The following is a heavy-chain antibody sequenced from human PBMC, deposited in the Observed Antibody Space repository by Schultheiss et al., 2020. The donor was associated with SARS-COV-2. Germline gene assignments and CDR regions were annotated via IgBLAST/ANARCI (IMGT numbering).Heavy chain of an antibody. D-gene: IGHD2-21*01. J-gene: IGHJ6*02. CDR3: AREPIPIYGMDV. CDR2: IIPILGIA. CDR1: GGTFSSYA. Sequence: SVKVSCKASGGTFSSYAISWVRQAPGQGLEWMGRIIPILGIANYAQKFQGRVTITADKSTSTAYMELSSLRAEDTAVYYCAREPIPIYGMDVWGQGTTVTVSS. V-gene: IGHV1-69*04.